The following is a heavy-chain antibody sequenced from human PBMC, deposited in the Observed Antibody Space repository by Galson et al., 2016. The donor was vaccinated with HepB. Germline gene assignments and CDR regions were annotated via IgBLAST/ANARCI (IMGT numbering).Heavy chain of an antibody. CDR2: ISGGFRIT. Sequence: SLKLSCKASGVSFSNYAISWVRQAPGQGLEWVGAISGGFRITNYSHSLQGRVTITADDSTNTAYMQLSSLRSEDTAVYYCAKELPSSTAGTHTAFDFWGQGTMVTVSS. D-gene: IGHD6-13*01. CDR1: GVSFSNYA. CDR3: AKELPSSTAGTHTAFDF. J-gene: IGHJ4*01. V-gene: IGHV1-69*13.